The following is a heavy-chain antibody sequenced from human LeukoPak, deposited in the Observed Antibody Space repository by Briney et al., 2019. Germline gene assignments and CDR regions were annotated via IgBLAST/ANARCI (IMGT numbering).Heavy chain of an antibody. V-gene: IGHV1-46*01. CDR2: INPSGGST. D-gene: IGHD3-16*01. J-gene: IGHJ5*02. Sequence: ASVKVSCKASGYTFTSYYMHWVRQAPGQGLEWMGIINPSGGSTSYAQKFQGRVTMTRDTSTSTVYMGLSSLRPEDTAVYYCARCGGGIRNWFDPWGQGTLVTVSS. CDR1: GYTFTSYY. CDR3: ARCGGGIRNWFDP.